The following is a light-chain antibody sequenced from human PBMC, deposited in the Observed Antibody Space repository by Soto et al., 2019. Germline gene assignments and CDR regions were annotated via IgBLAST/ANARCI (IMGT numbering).Light chain of an antibody. V-gene: IGLV2-14*01. CDR3: SSYTTGGSYV. J-gene: IGLJ1*01. CDR2: DVS. CDR1: SSDVGGYNS. Sequence: QSVLTQPASVSGSPGLSIAISCTGTSSDVGGYNSVSWYQQHPGKAPKLMIYDVSNRPSGVSNRFSGSKSGNTASLTISGLQAEDEGDYYCSSYTTGGSYVFGTGTKLIVL.